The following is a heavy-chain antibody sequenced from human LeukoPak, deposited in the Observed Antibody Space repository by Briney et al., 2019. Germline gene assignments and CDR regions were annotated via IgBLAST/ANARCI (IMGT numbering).Heavy chain of an antibody. CDR3: ARDSGSGNSDY. Sequence: ASVKVSRKASGYTFTSYAIHWVRQAPGQRLEWMGWISAGNGNTKYSQNFQGRVTFISNTSATTAFMELSSLRSEDAAVYYCARDSGSGNSDYWGQGTLVTVSS. V-gene: IGHV1-3*01. D-gene: IGHD1-26*01. CDR1: GYTFTSYA. CDR2: ISAGNGNT. J-gene: IGHJ4*02.